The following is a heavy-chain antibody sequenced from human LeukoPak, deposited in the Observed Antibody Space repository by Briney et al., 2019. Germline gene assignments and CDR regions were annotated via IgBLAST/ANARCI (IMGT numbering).Heavy chain of an antibody. J-gene: IGHJ4*02. Sequence: GASVKVSCKASGYTFTSYAMHWVRQAPGQRLEWMGWISAGNGNTKYSQEFQGRVTITRDTSASTAYMELSSLRSEDMAVYYCARGLLWFGELFHFDYWGQGTLVTVSS. CDR1: GYTFTSYA. D-gene: IGHD3-10*01. V-gene: IGHV1-3*03. CDR3: ARGLLWFGELFHFDY. CDR2: ISAGNGNT.